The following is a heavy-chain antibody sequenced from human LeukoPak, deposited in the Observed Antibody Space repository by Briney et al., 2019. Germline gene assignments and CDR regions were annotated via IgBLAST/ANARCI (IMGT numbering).Heavy chain of an antibody. Sequence: ASETLSLTCAVYGGSFSGYYWSWIRQPPGKGLEWIGEINHSGSTNYNPSLKSRVTISVDTSKNQFSLKLSSVTAADTAVYYCAIAHPPLPRYGMDVWGQGTTVTVSS. CDR1: GGSFSGYY. CDR3: AIAHPPLPRYGMDV. J-gene: IGHJ6*02. V-gene: IGHV4-34*01. CDR2: INHSGST.